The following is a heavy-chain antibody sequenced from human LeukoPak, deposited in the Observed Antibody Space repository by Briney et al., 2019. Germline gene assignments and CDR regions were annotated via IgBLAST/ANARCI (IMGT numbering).Heavy chain of an antibody. J-gene: IGHJ4*02. CDR3: ARERGSKCFDY. Sequence: GGSLRLSCAASGFTFSSYGMHWVRQAPGKGLEWVAVIWYDGSNKYYADSVKGRFTISRDNSKNTLYLQMNSLRAEDTAVYYCARERGSKCFDYWGQGTLVTVSS. CDR1: GFTFSSYG. CDR2: IWYDGSNK. D-gene: IGHD3-10*01. V-gene: IGHV3-33*01.